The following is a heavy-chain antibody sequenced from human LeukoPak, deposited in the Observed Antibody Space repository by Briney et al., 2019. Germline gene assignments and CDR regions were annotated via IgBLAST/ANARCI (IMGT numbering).Heavy chain of an antibody. CDR1: GFTFSIYW. CDR2: ISGSGGST. CDR3: ANGNRCTSPNCLGYYYFYMDV. J-gene: IGHJ6*03. Sequence: PGRSLKLSCAASGFTFSIYWMHWVRQAPGKGLEWVSAISGSGGSTYYADSVKGRFTISRDNSKNTLYLQMNSLRVEDTAVYYCANGNRCTSPNCLGYYYFYMDVWGKGTTVTVSS. D-gene: IGHD2-8*01. V-gene: IGHV3-23*01.